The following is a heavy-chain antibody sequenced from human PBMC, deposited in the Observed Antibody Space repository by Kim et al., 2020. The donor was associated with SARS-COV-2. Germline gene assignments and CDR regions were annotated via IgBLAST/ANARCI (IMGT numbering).Heavy chain of an antibody. J-gene: IGHJ6*02. Sequence: SETLSLTCAVSGASISTSDYYWGWIRQPPGKGLEWIGNIYHSGNTYYNPSLRSRVTISVDTSKNQFSLKVTSVTAADTAVYYCARGPFRGAGLNHPNYYSSGTYLYGIDVWGQGTTVTVSS. CDR2: IYHSGNT. D-gene: IGHD3-10*01. CDR1: GASISTSDYY. CDR3: ARGPFRGAGLNHPNYYSSGTYLYGIDV. V-gene: IGHV4-39*07.